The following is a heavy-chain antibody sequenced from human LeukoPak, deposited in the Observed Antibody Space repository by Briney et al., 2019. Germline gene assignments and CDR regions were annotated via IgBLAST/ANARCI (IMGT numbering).Heavy chain of an antibody. Sequence: SSETLSLTCTVSGGSISSFYWSWIRQPPGKGLEWIGYIHYSGSTNYNTSLKSRVTISVDTSKNQFSLKLSSVTAADTAVYYCARDRDESNWFDPWGQGTLVTVSS. V-gene: IGHV4-59*01. CDR3: ARDRDESNWFDP. D-gene: IGHD3-10*01. CDR2: IHYSGST. CDR1: GGSISSFY. J-gene: IGHJ5*02.